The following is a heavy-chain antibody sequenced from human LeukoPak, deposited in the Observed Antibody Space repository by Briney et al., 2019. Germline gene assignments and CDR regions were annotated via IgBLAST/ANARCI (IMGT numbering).Heavy chain of an antibody. CDR2: ISPXXXTX. Sequence: GGSLRLSCAXSXXTXXTYNXXXXXXAXXXGLEWISYISPXXXTXXYADSVKGRFTVSRDNAKNSLYLQMNSLRDEDXAXXYXARGRQLWLADYWXQGTLVTVSS. J-gene: IGHJ4*02. CDR1: XXTXXTYN. V-gene: IGHV3-48*02. CDR3: ARGRQLWLADY. D-gene: IGHD5-18*01.